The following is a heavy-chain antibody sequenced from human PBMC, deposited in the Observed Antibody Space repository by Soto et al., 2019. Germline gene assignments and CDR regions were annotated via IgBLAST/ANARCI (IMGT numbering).Heavy chain of an antibody. Sequence: EVQLLESGGGLVQPGGSLRLSCAASGFTFSNYAMSWVRQAPGKGLEWVSAISGNGGSTYYADSVKGRFTISRDNSKHTLYLQMNSLRAEDTAVYYCARDLGGYYYYYGMDVWGQGTTVTVSS. CDR2: ISGNGGST. J-gene: IGHJ6*02. V-gene: IGHV3-23*01. CDR1: GFTFSNYA. D-gene: IGHD3-16*01. CDR3: ARDLGGYYYYYGMDV.